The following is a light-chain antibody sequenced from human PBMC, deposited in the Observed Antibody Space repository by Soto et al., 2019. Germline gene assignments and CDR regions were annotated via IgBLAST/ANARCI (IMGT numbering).Light chain of an antibody. CDR2: SNN. CDR3: AAWGDSLNGPG. J-gene: IGLJ2*01. CDR1: SSNIGSNT. V-gene: IGLV1-44*01. Sequence: QSVLTQPPSASGTPGQRVTISCSGSSSNIGSNTVNWYQQLPGTAPKLLIYSNNQRPSGVPDRFSGSKSGTSASLAISGLQSEDEADYYCAAWGDSLNGPGFGGGTQLTVL.